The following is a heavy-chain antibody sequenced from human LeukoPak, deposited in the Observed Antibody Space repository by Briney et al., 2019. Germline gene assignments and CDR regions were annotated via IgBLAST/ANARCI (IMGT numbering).Heavy chain of an antibody. CDR3: ARELVLVEYSSPRRAFDI. V-gene: IGHV3-48*01. CDR2: ISSSSSTI. J-gene: IGHJ3*02. D-gene: IGHD6-6*01. CDR1: GFNFSSYT. Sequence: GGSLRLSCAASGFNFSSYTMNWVRQAPGKGLEWVSYISSSSSTIYYADSVKGRFTISRDNSKNTLYLQMNSLRAEDTAVYYCARELVLVEYSSPRRAFDIWGQGTMVTVSS.